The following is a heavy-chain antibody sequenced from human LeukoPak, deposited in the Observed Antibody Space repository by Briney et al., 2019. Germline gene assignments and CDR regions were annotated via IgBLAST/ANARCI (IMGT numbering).Heavy chain of an antibody. CDR3: ARNPEVYDSSGYPRYFDY. CDR1: GYTFTSYY. V-gene: IGHV1-46*03. J-gene: IGHJ4*02. Sequence: ASVKVSCKASGYTFTSYYMHWVRQAPGQGLEWMGIINPSGGSTSYAQKFQGRVTMTRDTPTSTVYMELSSLRSEDTAVYYCARNPEVYDSSGYPRYFDYWGQGTLVTVSS. CDR2: INPSGGST. D-gene: IGHD3-22*01.